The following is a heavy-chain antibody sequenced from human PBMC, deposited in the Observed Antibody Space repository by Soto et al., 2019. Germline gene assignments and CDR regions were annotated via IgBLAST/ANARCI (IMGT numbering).Heavy chain of an antibody. CDR2: IYYSGST. Sequence: PSETLSLTCTVSGGSISSYYWSWIRQPPGKGLEWVGYIYYSGSTNYNPSLKSRVTISVDTSKNQFSLKLSSVTAADTAVYYCARGDYSSGWYYFDYWGQGTLVTVS. D-gene: IGHD6-19*01. V-gene: IGHV4-59*01. J-gene: IGHJ4*02. CDR3: ARGDYSSGWYYFDY. CDR1: GGSISSYY.